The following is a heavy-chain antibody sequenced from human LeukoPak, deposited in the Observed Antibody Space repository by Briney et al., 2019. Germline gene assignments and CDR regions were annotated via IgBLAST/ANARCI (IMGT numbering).Heavy chain of an antibody. V-gene: IGHV3-73*01. J-gene: IGHJ3*02. D-gene: IGHD3-3*01. CDR3: TGGSGSPDAFDI. Sequence: GGSLRLSCAASGFTFSGSAMHWVRQASGNGLEWVGRIRSKANNYATAYAASVEDRFTISRDDSKSTAYLQLNSLKTEDTAVYYCTGGSGSPDAFDIWGQGTMVTVSS. CDR2: IRSKANNYAT. CDR1: GFTFSGSA.